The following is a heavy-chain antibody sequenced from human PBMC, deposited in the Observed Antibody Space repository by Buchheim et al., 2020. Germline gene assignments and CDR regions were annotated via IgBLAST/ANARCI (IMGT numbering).Heavy chain of an antibody. J-gene: IGHJ4*02. Sequence: QVQLVQSGAEVKKPGASVKVSCKASGYSFTNYGIHWVRQAPGQRLDWMGWINTDNGDTKYSQKFQGRVTITRDTSASTGYMELSSLTSEDTAIYYCARLRLWLLDCWGQGAL. CDR3: ARLRLWLLDC. CDR2: INTDNGDT. D-gene: IGHD5-18*01. V-gene: IGHV1-3*04. CDR1: GYSFTNYG.